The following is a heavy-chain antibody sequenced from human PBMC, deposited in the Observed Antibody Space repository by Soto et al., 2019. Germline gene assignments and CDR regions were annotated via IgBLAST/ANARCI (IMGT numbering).Heavy chain of an antibody. D-gene: IGHD3-22*01. V-gene: IGHV4-4*02. Sequence: PSETLSLTCAVSGGSISSGNWYTWVRQPPGKGLEWIGEIFHSGFTNYNPSLESRVTISEGKSKNQFSLRLTSVTAADTAVYYCPRQTHYDSRVRFDSWGQGTLATVSS. CDR2: IFHSGFT. CDR1: GGSISSGNW. CDR3: PRQTHYDSRVRFDS. J-gene: IGHJ4*02.